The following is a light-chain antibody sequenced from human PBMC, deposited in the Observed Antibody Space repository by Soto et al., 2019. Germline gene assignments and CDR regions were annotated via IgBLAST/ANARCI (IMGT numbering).Light chain of an antibody. CDR3: QQSNSYPPLT. J-gene: IGKJ4*01. CDR2: DAS. CDR1: QGISSA. Sequence: ALQLTQSPSSLSASVGDRVTITCRASQGISSALAWYQQKPGKAPKLLIYDASSLESGVPSRFSGSGSGTDFTLTISSPQPEDFATYYCQQSNSYPPLTFGGGTKVEIK. V-gene: IGKV1-13*02.